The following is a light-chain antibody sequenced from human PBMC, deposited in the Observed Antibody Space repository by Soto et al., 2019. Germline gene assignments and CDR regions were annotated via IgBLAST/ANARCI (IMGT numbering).Light chain of an antibody. J-gene: IGKJ1*01. CDR2: KAS. V-gene: IGKV1-5*03. CDR1: QSISSW. Sequence: DIQMTQSPSTLSASVGDRVTITCRASQSISSWLAWYQQKPGKAPKLLIYKASSLESGVPSRFSGSGSGTEFTLTISSLQPDDFATYYCRQYNSYWWTLGQGTKVDIK. CDR3: RQYNSYWWT.